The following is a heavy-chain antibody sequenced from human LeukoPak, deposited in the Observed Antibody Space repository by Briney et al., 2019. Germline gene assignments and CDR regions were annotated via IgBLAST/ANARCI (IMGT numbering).Heavy chain of an antibody. CDR1: GGSISSSSYY. CDR2: IYYSGST. V-gene: IGHV4-39*01. J-gene: IGHJ4*02. D-gene: IGHD6-19*01. Sequence: SETLSLTCTVSGGSISSSSYYWGWIRQPPGKGLEWIGSIYYSGSTYYNPPLKSRVTISVDTSKNQFSLKLSSVTAADTAVYYCARERTASGWVDYWGQGTLVTVSS. CDR3: ARERTASGWVDY.